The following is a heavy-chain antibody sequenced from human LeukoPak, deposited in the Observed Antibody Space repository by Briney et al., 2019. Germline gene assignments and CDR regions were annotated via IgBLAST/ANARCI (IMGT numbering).Heavy chain of an antibody. J-gene: IGHJ5*02. D-gene: IGHD6-19*01. Sequence: PGGSLRLSCAASGFTFSSYWMSWVRQAPGKGLEWVANIKQDGSDKYYVDSVKGRFTISRDNAKNLVYLQMNSLRAEDTALYYCARAVAENWFDPWGQGTLVTVSS. CDR1: GFTFSSYW. CDR3: ARAVAENWFDP. V-gene: IGHV3-7*02. CDR2: IKQDGSDK.